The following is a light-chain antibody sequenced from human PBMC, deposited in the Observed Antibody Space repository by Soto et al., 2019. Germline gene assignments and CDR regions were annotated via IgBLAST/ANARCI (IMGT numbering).Light chain of an antibody. CDR1: SSDVGGYNY. CDR3: SSYAGSNLV. V-gene: IGLV2-8*01. Sequence: QSVLTQPPSASGSPGQSVTISCTGTSSDVGGYNYDSWYQQHPGKAPKVMIYEVSKRPSGVPDRFSGSKSGNTASLTVSGLQAEDEADYYCSSYAGSNLVFGGGTKLTVL. J-gene: IGLJ2*01. CDR2: EVS.